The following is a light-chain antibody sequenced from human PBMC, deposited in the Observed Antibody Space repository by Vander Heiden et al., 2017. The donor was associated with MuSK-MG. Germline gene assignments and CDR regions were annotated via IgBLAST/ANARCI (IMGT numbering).Light chain of an antibody. Sequence: QSDLTQPASVSGSPGQWIPISCTGTSSDVGGYNYVSWYQQPPCKAPKLMVYDVSNRPSGVSIRFSGSKSGNTASLTISGLQAEDEADYYCCSYTSSSTLVFGGGTKLTVL. CDR2: DVS. J-gene: IGLJ2*01. V-gene: IGLV2-14*01. CDR1: SSDVGGYNY. CDR3: CSYTSSSTLV.